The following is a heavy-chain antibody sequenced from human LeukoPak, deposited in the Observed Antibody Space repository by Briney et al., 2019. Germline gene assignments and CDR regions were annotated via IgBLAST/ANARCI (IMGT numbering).Heavy chain of an antibody. CDR1: GFTFSSYG. J-gene: IGHJ4*02. Sequence: PGGSLRLSCAASGFTFSSYGMHWVRQAPGKGLEWVAFIRYDGSNKYYADSVKGRFTISRDNSKNTLYLQMNSLRAEDTAVYYCAKDGGAQQLVQEADYWGQGTLVTVSS. D-gene: IGHD6-13*01. CDR3: AKDGGAQQLVQEADY. CDR2: IRYDGSNK. V-gene: IGHV3-30*02.